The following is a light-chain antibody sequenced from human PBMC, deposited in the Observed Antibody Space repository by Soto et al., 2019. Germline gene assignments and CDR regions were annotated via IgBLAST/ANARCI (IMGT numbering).Light chain of an antibody. CDR2: GVS. CDR3: TSFATNSTWV. Sequence: QSALTQPASVSGSPGQSITISCTGTSSDVGAYNYVSWYQQHPGKAPKLFIYGVSNRPSGISNRFSGSKSGSTASLTISGLQAEDEADYYCTSFATNSTWVFGGGTKVTVL. V-gene: IGLV2-14*01. J-gene: IGLJ3*02. CDR1: SSDVGAYNY.